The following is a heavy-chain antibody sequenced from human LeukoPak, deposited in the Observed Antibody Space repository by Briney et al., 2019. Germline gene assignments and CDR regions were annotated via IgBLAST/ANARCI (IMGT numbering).Heavy chain of an antibody. CDR3: DKTEGQLWSPNDAFDI. J-gene: IGHJ3*02. Sequence: GGSLRLPCAASAFTFSSYGMHWVRQAPGKGLEWVAVIWYDGSNKYYADSVKGRFTISRDNSKNTLYLQMNSLRAEDTAVYYCDKTEGQLWSPNDAFDIWGQGTMVTVSS. CDR1: AFTFSSYG. D-gene: IGHD5-18*01. CDR2: IWYDGSNK. V-gene: IGHV3-33*06.